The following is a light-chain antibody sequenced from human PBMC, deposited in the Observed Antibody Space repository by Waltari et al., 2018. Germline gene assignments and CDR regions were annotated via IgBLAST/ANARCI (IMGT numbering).Light chain of an antibody. Sequence: IVMTQSPATLSVSPGERATLSCRASQSVSSNLAWYQQKPGQAPWLLIYDASTRATGISARFSGSGSGTEFTLTISSLQSEDLAVYYCQQYNSWPPYTFGQGTKLEIK. CDR3: QQYNSWPPYT. J-gene: IGKJ2*01. CDR1: QSVSSN. V-gene: IGKV3-15*01. CDR2: DAS.